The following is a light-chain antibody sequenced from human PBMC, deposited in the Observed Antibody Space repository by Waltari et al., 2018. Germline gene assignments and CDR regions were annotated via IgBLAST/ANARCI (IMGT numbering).Light chain of an antibody. J-gene: IGKJ4*01. CDR2: DAS. CDR1: QSVGTY. Sequence: EIVLTQSPAILSFSPGERATLSCRASQSVGTYLAWYQQRPGQSPRLLIYDASYRATGIPGRFSGSGSETDFTLTISSLQPEDFAVYYCQQRLSWPLTFGGGTRVQI. CDR3: QQRLSWPLT. V-gene: IGKV3-11*01.